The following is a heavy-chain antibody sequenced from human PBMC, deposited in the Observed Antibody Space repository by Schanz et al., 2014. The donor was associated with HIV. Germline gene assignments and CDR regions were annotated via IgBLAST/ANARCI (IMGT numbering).Heavy chain of an antibody. CDR3: ARGLVGGGF. CDR2: MRGSDDST. D-gene: IGHD1-26*01. CDR1: GFTFSTYA. Sequence: EVKLSESGGGLVQPGGSLRLSCVASGFTFSTYAMSWVRQAPGKGLEWVSGMRGSDDSTFYADSVKGRFTVSRDNTKNLLFLQMNSLSAADTAVYYCARGLVGGGFWGQGTLVTVSS. J-gene: IGHJ4*02. V-gene: IGHV3-23*01.